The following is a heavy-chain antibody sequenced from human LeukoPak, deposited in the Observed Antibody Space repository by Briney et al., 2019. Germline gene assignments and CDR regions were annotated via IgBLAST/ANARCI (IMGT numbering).Heavy chain of an antibody. V-gene: IGHV5-51*01. CDR1: GSTFSSYW. CDR2: IYPGDSDT. CDR3: ARQNDFRLDY. J-gene: IGHJ4*02. Sequence: GASLRISCKGSGSTFSSYWIGWVRQMPGKGLEWMGIIYPGDSDTSYSPSLQGQVTISVDTPIGTAYLQWSSLKASDTAIYYCARQNDFRLDYWGQGTLVTVSS. D-gene: IGHD3-3*01.